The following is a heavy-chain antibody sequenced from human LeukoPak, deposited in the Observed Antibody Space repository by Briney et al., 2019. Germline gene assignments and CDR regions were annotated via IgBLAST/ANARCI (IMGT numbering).Heavy chain of an antibody. CDR1: GYTFISYD. Sequence: ASVKVSCKASGYTFISYDINWVRQAAGQGLEWMGIINPSGGSTSYAQKFQGRVTMTRDTSTSTVYMELSSLRSEDTAVYYCARDYLEESVPDYWGQGTLVTVSS. D-gene: IGHD3-16*01. CDR2: INPSGGST. CDR3: ARDYLEESVPDY. J-gene: IGHJ4*02. V-gene: IGHV1-46*01.